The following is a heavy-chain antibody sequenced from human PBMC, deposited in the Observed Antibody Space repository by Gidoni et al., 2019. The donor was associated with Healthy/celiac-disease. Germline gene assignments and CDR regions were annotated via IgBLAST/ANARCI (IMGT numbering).Heavy chain of an antibody. CDR1: GFTFRSYA. CDR3: ARDFEYYYDSSGYYYRHDAFDI. CDR2: ISYDGSNK. J-gene: IGHJ3*02. V-gene: IGHV3-30-3*01. Sequence: QVQLVESGGGVVQPGRSLRLSCSASGFTFRSYAIPWVRQAPGKGLEWGAVISYDGSNKYYADSVKGRFTISRDNSKNTLYLQMNSLRAEDTAVYYCARDFEYYYDSSGYYYRHDAFDIWGQGTMVTVSS. D-gene: IGHD3-22*01.